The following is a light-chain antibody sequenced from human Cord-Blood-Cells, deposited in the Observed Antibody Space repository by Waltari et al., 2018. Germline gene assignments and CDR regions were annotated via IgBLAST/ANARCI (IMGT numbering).Light chain of an antibody. CDR1: NIGSKS. CDR3: QVWDSSSDHVV. Sequence: SYVLTQPPSVSVAPGKTARITCGGNNIGSKSVHWYQQQPGQAPVLVIYYDSYRPSGIPERFSGSNSGNTATLTISRVEAGDEADYYCQVWDSSSDHVVFGGGTKLTVL. CDR2: YDS. J-gene: IGLJ2*01. V-gene: IGLV3-21*04.